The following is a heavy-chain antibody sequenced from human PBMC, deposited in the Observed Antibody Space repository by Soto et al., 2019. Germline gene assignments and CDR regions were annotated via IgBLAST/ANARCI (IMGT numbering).Heavy chain of an antibody. CDR2: IYYSGST. Sequence: TSETLSLTCTVSGGSISSYYWSWIRQPPGKGLEWIGYIYYSGSTNYNPSLKSRVTISVDTSKNQFSLKLSSVTAADTAVYYCARGIFGYYFDYWGQGTLVTVSS. D-gene: IGHD3-16*01. V-gene: IGHV4-59*01. J-gene: IGHJ4*02. CDR1: GGSISSYY. CDR3: ARGIFGYYFDY.